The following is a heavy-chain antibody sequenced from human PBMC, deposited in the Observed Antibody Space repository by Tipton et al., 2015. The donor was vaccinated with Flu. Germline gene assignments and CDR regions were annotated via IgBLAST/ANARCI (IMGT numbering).Heavy chain of an antibody. CDR2: IHYSGSP. Sequence: GLVKPSETLSLTCTVSGYSMRSDYFWGWIRQPPGKGLEWIGNIHYSGSPHYNPSLKSRVTISVDTSKNQFSLRLSSVAAADTALYFCARTYGPFNWFDPWGQGTLVTVSS. V-gene: IGHV4-38-2*02. D-gene: IGHD3-10*01. CDR1: GYSMRSDYF. CDR3: ARTYGPFNWFDP. J-gene: IGHJ5*02.